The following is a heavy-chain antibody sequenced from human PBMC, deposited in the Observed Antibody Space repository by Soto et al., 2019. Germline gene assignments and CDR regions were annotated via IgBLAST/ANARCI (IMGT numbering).Heavy chain of an antibody. CDR3: ARDWGIAVGEY. CDR2: ISSSSSTL. CDR1: GFTISSYS. V-gene: IGHV3-48*01. Sequence: PGGSLRLSCAASGFTISSYSMNWVRQAPGKGLEWVSYISSSSSTLYYADSVQGRFTISRDNARNSLYLQMDSLRAEDTAVDYWARDWGIAVGEYWGQGTKDSVTS. D-gene: IGHD6-19*01. J-gene: IGHJ4*02.